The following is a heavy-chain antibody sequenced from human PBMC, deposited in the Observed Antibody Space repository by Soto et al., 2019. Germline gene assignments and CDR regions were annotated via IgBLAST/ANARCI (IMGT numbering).Heavy chain of an antibody. CDR1: GYSFTSYW. J-gene: IGHJ4*02. D-gene: IGHD6-13*01. CDR2: IYPGDSDT. V-gene: IGHV5-51*01. CDR3: ARVLSAAGTAPTTAKFDY. Sequence: GESLKISCKGSGYSFTSYWIGWVRQMPGKGLEWMGIIYPGDSDTRYSPSFQGQVTISADKSISTAYLQWSSLKASDTAMYYCARVLSAAGTAPTTAKFDYWGQGTLVTVSS.